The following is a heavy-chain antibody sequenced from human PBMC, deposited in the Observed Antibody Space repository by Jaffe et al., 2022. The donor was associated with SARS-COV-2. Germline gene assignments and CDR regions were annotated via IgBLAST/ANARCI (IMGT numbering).Heavy chain of an antibody. J-gene: IGHJ5*02. CDR3: SKGSTGT. Sequence: EVQLVESGGGLVKPGGSLRLSCEVSGFTFSSYSMNWVRQAPGKGLEWVAYIISSSSYIYYADSVKGRFTISRDNAKNSLYLQMNSLRVEDTGVYYCSKGSTGTWGQGTLVTVSS. D-gene: IGHD1-1*01. CDR2: IISSSSYI. CDR1: GFTFSSYS. V-gene: IGHV3-21*01.